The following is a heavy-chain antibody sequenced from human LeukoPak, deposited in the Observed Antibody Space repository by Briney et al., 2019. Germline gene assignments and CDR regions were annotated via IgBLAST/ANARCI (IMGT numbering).Heavy chain of an antibody. CDR3: ARDSRYYYGSGSYQPYWFDP. CDR1: GFTFNLYW. J-gene: IGHJ5*02. D-gene: IGHD3-10*01. V-gene: IGHV3-74*01. CDR2: ISDDGTTT. Sequence: GGSLRLSCAASGFTFNLYWIHWVRQAPGKGLEWLSRISDDGTTTNYADSVKGRFTISRDNAKNTLYLQLNSLRVDDTAVYYCARDSRYYYGSGSYQPYWFDPWGQGTLVTVSS.